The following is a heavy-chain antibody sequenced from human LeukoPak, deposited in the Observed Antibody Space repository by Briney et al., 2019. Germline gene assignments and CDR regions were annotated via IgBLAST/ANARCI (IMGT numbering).Heavy chain of an antibody. D-gene: IGHD3-22*01. CDR2: ISATDGST. V-gene: IGHV3-23*01. CDR1: GFTFSSYA. CDR3: AKTRHDTSRLPFDP. J-gene: IGHJ5*02. Sequence: PGGSLRLSCAASGFTFSSYAMSWVRQAPGKGLEWVSGISATDGSTSYADSVKGRFTVSRDNSKNTLYLQMNSLRADDTAVYYCAKTRHDTSRLPFDPWGQGTLVTVPS.